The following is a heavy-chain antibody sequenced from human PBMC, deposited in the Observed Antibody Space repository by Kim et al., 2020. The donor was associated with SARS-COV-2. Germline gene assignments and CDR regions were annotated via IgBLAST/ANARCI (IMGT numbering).Heavy chain of an antibody. D-gene: IGHD2-2*01. CDR1: GFTFGDYA. J-gene: IGHJ4*02. Sequence: GGSLRLSCTASGFTFGDYAMSWFRQAPGKGLEWVGFIRSKAYGGTTEYAASVKGRFTISRDDSKSIAYLQMNSLKTEDTAVYYCTRDAADIVVVPAATYCGQGTLVTVSS. CDR3: TRDAADIVVVPAATY. V-gene: IGHV3-49*03. CDR2: IRSKAYGGTT.